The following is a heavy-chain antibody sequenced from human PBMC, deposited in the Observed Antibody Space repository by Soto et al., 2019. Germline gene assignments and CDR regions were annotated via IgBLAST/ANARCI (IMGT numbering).Heavy chain of an antibody. D-gene: IGHD2-15*01. Sequence: QVQLVQSGAEVKKPGSSVKVSCKASGGTFSSYAISWVRQAPGQGLEWMGGIIPIFGTANYAQKFQGRVTITADESTITAYMELSSLRSEDTAVYYCARVVTLVKSFHYWYFDLWGRGTLVTVSS. J-gene: IGHJ2*01. CDR3: ARVVTLVKSFHYWYFDL. CDR2: IIPIFGTA. CDR1: GGTFSSYA. V-gene: IGHV1-69*12.